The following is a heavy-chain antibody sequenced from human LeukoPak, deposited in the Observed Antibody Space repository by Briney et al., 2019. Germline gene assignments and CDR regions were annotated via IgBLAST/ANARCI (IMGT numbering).Heavy chain of an antibody. CDR3: ARGHGDYPFYYFDY. V-gene: IGHV3-48*01. J-gene: IGHJ4*02. CDR1: GFTFNSYS. D-gene: IGHD4-17*01. Sequence: GGSLRLSCAASGFTFNSYSMNWVRQAPGKGLEWVSYISSSSSTTYYADSVKGRFTISRDNAKNSLYLQMNSLRAEDTAVYYCARGHGDYPFYYFDYWGQGTLVTVSS. CDR2: ISSSSSTT.